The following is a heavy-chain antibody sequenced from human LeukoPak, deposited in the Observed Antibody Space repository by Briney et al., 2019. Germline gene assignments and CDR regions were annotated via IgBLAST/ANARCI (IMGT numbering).Heavy chain of an antibody. CDR1: GYSFTSYW. CDR2: IYPGDSDT. D-gene: IGHD2-2*01. CDR3: ARLGCSSTSCPSSFDY. J-gene: IGHJ4*02. V-gene: IGHV5-51*01. Sequence: GESLKISCKGSGYSFTSYWIGWVRQMPGKGLEWMGIIYPGDSDTRYSPSFQGQVTISADKSISTAYLQWSSLKASDTAMYYCARLGCSSTSCPSSFDYWGQGTLVTVSS.